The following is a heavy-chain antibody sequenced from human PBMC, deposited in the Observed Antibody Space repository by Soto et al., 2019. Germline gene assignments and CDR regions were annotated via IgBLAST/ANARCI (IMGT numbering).Heavy chain of an antibody. CDR3: ARHLPSRRITFGGVIGFFDY. J-gene: IGHJ4*02. D-gene: IGHD3-16*02. CDR2: IYYSGST. Sequence: SETLSLTCTVSGGSISSYYWSWIRQPPGKGLEWIGYIYYSGSTNYNPSLKSRVTISVDTSKNQFSLKLSSVTAADTAVYYCARHLPSRRITFGGVIGFFDYWGQGTLVTVSS. V-gene: IGHV4-59*08. CDR1: GGSISSYY.